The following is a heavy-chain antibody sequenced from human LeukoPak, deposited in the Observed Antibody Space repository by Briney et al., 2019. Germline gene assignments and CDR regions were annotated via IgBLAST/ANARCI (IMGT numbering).Heavy chain of an antibody. Sequence: GASVKVSCKSSGYTXTDYHVHGVRQAPGQGLEWLGKVFAHGETSTNAQKFQGRVSVTRDTSTTTVYMELSSLTSEDTAIYYCARETPGAYSFDFWGQGALVTVSS. CDR1: GYTXTDYH. J-gene: IGHJ4*02. V-gene: IGHV1-46*01. CDR2: VFAHGETS. CDR3: ARETPGAYSFDF.